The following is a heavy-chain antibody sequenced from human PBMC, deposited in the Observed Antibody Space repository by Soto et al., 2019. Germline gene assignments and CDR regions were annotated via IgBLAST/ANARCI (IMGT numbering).Heavy chain of an antibody. Sequence: PSQTLSLTCAISGDSVSSNSAAWNWIRQSPSRGLEWLGRTYYRSKWYNDYAVSVKSRITINPDTSKSQFSLQLNSVTPEDTAVYYCARVWNYVGYYYYGMDVWGQGTTVTVSS. D-gene: IGHD1-7*01. V-gene: IGHV6-1*01. CDR3: ARVWNYVGYYYYGMDV. CDR1: GDSVSSNSAA. CDR2: TYYRSKWYN. J-gene: IGHJ6*02.